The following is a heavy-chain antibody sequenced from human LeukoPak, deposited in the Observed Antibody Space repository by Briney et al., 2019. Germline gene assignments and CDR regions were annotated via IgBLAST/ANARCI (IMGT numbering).Heavy chain of an antibody. V-gene: IGHV3-33*01. J-gene: IGHJ4*02. Sequence: AGGSLRLSCAATGFTFNHYGMHWVRQAPGKGLEWVAVIWSDGTNTYYSDSVKGRFTISRVDSEKTVYLQMKSLRPDDSGVYYCARDAQRGFDYSNSLQYWGQRTPVTVST. CDR3: ARDAQRGFDYSNSLQY. D-gene: IGHD4-11*01. CDR2: IWSDGTNT. CDR1: GFTFNHYG.